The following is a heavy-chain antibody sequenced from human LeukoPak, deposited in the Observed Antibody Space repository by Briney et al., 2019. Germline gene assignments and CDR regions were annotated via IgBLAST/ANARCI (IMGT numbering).Heavy chain of an antibody. CDR1: GGSISSYY. V-gene: IGHV4-4*07. J-gene: IGHJ4*02. CDR2: IYTNADT. Sequence: KSSETLSLTCTVSGGSISSYYWSWIRQPAGQGLEWIGRIYTNADTKYNPSLKSRVTMSVDTSENQLSLKVRSVTAADTAVYYCARAAAAAGVQYFDYWGQGTVVTVSS. D-gene: IGHD6-25*01. CDR3: ARAAAAAGVQYFDY.